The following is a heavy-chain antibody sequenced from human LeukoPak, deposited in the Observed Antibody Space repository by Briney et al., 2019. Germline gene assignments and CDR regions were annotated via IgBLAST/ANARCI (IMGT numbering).Heavy chain of an antibody. J-gene: IGHJ4*02. D-gene: IGHD6-6*01. CDR2: INGDGRNI. CDR3: AKDRAARPVYYFDY. CDR1: GFTFSSYW. V-gene: IGHV3-74*01. Sequence: GGSLRLSCVASGFTFSSYWMHWVRQDPRKGLVWVSRINGDGRNINYADSVRGRFTISRDNAKNTLYLQMNSLRAEDMALYYCAKDRAARPVYYFDYWGQGTLVTVSS.